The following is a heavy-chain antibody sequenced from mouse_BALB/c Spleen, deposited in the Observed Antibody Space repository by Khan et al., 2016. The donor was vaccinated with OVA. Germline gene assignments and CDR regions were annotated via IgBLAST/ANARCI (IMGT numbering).Heavy chain of an antibody. CDR3: TRIYRSDFDY. Sequence: EVQLQESGPELVRPGASVKISCKASGYSFTGYFMNWVMQSHGKSLEWIGRINPHIGETFYNQRFKDKATLTADESSNTAHMELRSLASEDSAVYYCTRIYRSDFDYWGQGTTLTVSS. D-gene: IGHD1-1*01. CDR2: INPHIGET. CDR1: GYSFTGYF. V-gene: IGHV1-20*02. J-gene: IGHJ2*01.